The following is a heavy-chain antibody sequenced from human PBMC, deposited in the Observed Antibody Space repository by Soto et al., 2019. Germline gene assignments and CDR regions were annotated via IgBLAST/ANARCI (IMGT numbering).Heavy chain of an antibody. D-gene: IGHD3-22*01. CDR3: ARLSSIDSSGYYLDY. CDR2: IYYSGST. CDR1: GGSISSGDYY. J-gene: IGHJ4*02. Sequence: PSETLSLTCTVSGGSISSGDYYWSWIRQHPGKGLEWIGYIYYSGSTHYSSSLKSRVTMSIDTSKNQSPLKLTSVTAADTAVYYCARLSSIDSSGYYLDYWSQGTLVTVSS. V-gene: IGHV4-31*03.